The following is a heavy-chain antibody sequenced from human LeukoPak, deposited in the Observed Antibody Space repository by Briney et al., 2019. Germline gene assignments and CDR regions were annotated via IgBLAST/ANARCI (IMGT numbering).Heavy chain of an antibody. CDR3: AREGPRGNSQFDY. J-gene: IGHJ4*02. CDR1: GFTFSSYA. Sequence: GGSLRLSCAASGFTFSSYAMSWVRQAPGKGLEWVALIWYDGSNKYYTDSVKGRLTISRDNSKNTLYLQMCSLRAEDTAVYYCAREGPRGNSQFDYWGQGTLVTVSS. V-gene: IGHV3-33*08. CDR2: IWYDGSNK. D-gene: IGHD2/OR15-2a*01.